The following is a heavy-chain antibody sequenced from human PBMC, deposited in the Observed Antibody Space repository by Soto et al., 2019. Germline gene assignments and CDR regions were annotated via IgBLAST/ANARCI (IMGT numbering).Heavy chain of an antibody. J-gene: IGHJ4*02. CDR3: STGVAAALYNLDY. D-gene: IGHD6-13*01. Sequence: EVQLVESGGGLVKPGGSLRLSCAASGFTFRNAWMSWVRQAPGKGLEWVGRIKSNADGGTTDFAAPVKGRFTISRDDSKNTLYLQMNSLKTEDTAVYYCSTGVAAALYNLDYWGQGTLVTVSS. CDR1: GFTFRNAW. CDR2: IKSNADGGTT. V-gene: IGHV3-15*01.